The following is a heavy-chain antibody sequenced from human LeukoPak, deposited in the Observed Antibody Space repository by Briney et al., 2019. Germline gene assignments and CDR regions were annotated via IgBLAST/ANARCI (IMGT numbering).Heavy chain of an antibody. D-gene: IGHD4-17*01. CDR1: GFTFSGFW. J-gene: IGHJ2*01. CDR3: ARYTYDWYFDL. CDR2: ISFDGSDA. Sequence: GGSLRLSCAASGFTFSGFWMHWVRHAPGKGLVWVSCISFDGSDATYADSVKGRFTISRDNSENTLYLQMNSLRAEDTAMYYCARYTYDWYFDLWGRGTLVTVSS. V-gene: IGHV3-74*01.